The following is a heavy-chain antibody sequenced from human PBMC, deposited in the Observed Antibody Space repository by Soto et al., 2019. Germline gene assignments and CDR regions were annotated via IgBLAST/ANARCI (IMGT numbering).Heavy chain of an antibody. D-gene: IGHD3-3*01. J-gene: IGHJ3*02. V-gene: IGHV1-2*06. CDR3: ARVGIWSGYYYWDAFDI. CDR1: GYIFTYYY. Sequence: ASVKVSCKASGYIFTYYYMHWVRQAPGQELGWMGRINPNSGGTNYAQKFQGRVTMTRDTSISTAYTELSSLRSEDTAVYYCARVGIWSGYYYWDAFDIWGQGTMVTVSS. CDR2: INPNSGGT.